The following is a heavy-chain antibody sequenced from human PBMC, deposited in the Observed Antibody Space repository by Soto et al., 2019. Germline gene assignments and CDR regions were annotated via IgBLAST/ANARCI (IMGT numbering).Heavy chain of an antibody. J-gene: IGHJ4*02. D-gene: IGHD2-21*02. V-gene: IGHV5-51*01. CDR2: IYPGGSSI. Sequence: GESLKISCTASRYRFTSYWIGWVRQQPGKGLEWMGIIYPGGSSIRHGPSFRGQVTISADKSLSTAYLEWSSLKASDTAIYFCARGHSYYYSSPASYPFDFWGQGTLVTVSS. CDR1: RYRFTSYW. CDR3: ARGHSYYYSSPASYPFDF.